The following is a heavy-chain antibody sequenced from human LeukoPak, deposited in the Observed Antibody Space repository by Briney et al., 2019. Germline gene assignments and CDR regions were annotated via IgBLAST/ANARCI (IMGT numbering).Heavy chain of an antibody. D-gene: IGHD2-21*01. CDR3: VRVLGDDYGDS. J-gene: IGHJ4*02. V-gene: IGHV4-34*01. CDR2: INHSGST. CDR1: GGSFSGYY. Sequence: EPSETLSLTCAVYGGSFSGYYWSWIRQPPGKGLGWIGEINHSGSTNYNPSLKSRVTISVDTSKNQFSLKLSSVTAADTAVYYCVRVLGDDYGDSWGQGTLVTVSS.